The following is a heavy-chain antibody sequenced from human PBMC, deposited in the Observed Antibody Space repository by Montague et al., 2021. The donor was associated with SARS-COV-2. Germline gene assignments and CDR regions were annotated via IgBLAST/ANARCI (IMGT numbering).Heavy chain of an antibody. V-gene: IGHV4-31*03. CDR3: ARARTRITMIVVVIDAFDI. D-gene: IGHD3-22*01. Sequence: TLSLTSTVSGGSISSGGYYWSWIRQHPGKGLEWIGYIYYSGSTYYXPSLKSRVTISVDTSKNQFSLKLSSVTAADTAVYYCARARTRITMIVVVIDAFDIWGQGTMVTVSS. CDR1: GGSISSGGYY. J-gene: IGHJ3*02. CDR2: IYYSGST.